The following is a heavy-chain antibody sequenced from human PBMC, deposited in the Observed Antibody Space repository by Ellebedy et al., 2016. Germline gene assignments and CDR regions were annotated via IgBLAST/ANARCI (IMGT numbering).Heavy chain of an antibody. CDR1: GGSFSGYY. CDR2: INHSGST. CDR3: ARCAIFGVVISDAFDI. Sequence: SETLSLXXAVYGGSFSGYYWSWIRQPPGKGLEWIGEINHSGSTNYNPSLKSRVTISVDTSKNQFSLKLSSVTAADTAVYYCARCAIFGVVISDAFDIWGQGTMVTVSS. D-gene: IGHD3-3*01. J-gene: IGHJ3*02. V-gene: IGHV4-34*01.